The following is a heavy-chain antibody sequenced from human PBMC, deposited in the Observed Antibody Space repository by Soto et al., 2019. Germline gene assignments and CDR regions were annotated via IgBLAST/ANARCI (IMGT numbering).Heavy chain of an antibody. CDR2: INAGNGNT. D-gene: IGHD3-22*01. CDR3: AREDVTYYYDSSGYYYFDY. Sequence: AASVKVSCKASGYTFTSYAMHWVRQAPGQRLEWMGWINAGNGNTNYAQKLQGRVTMTTDTSTSTAYMELRSLRSDDTAVYYCAREDVTYYYDSSGYYYFDYWGQGTLVTVSS. CDR1: GYTFTSYA. J-gene: IGHJ4*02. V-gene: IGHV1-3*01.